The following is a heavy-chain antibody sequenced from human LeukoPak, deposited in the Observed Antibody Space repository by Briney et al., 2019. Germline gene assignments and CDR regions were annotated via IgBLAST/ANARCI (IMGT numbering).Heavy chain of an antibody. CDR1: GYSFTTYW. V-gene: IGHV5-51*01. J-gene: IGHJ4*02. CDR2: IYPGDSDT. D-gene: IGHD1-14*01. Sequence: GESLKISCKGSGYSFTTYWIVWVRQMPGKGLEWMGIIYPGDSDTRYSPSFQGQVTISADKSISAAYLQWSSLKASATAIYYCARHNREYASDSPLDYWGQGTLVTVSS. CDR3: ARHNREYASDSPLDY.